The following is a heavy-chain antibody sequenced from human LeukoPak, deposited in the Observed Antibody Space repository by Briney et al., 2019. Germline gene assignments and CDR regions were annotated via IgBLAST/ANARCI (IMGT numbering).Heavy chain of an antibody. CDR1: GYSISSNSY. CDR3: ARDGSLWSGSFDY. CDR2: IYHSGTT. V-gene: IGHV4-38-2*02. Sequence: SETLSLTCTVSGYSISSNSYWGWIRQPPGKGLEWIGSIYHSGTTYYNPSLKSRVTISVDTSKNQFSLQLNSVTPEDTAVYYCARDGSLWSGSFDYWGQGTLVTVSS. J-gene: IGHJ4*02. D-gene: IGHD3-3*01.